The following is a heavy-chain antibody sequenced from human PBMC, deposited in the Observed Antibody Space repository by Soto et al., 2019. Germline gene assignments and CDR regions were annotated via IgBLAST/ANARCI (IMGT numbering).Heavy chain of an antibody. CDR2: IYYSGIA. V-gene: IGHV4-59*08. D-gene: IGHD4-4*01. CDR3: ARHISNFRYYYYAMDV. Sequence: SETLSLTCTVSGGSISGYYWSWIRQPPGKGLEWIGYIYYSGIANYNPSLKRRVTISIDTSENQFSLKASDTAMYYCARHISNFRYYYYAMDVWGQGTTVTVSS. CDR1: GGSISGYY. J-gene: IGHJ6*02.